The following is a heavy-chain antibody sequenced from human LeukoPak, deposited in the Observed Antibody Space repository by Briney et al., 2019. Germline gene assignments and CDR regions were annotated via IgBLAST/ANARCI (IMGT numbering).Heavy chain of an antibody. Sequence: GGSLRLSCAASGFTFDDYAMHWVRQAPGKGLEWVSGISWNSGSIGYADSVKGRFTISRDNAKNSLYLQMNSLRAEDTALYYCAKGARVRGLLGAPLDYWGQGTLVTVSS. V-gene: IGHV3-9*01. CDR1: GFTFDDYA. J-gene: IGHJ4*02. CDR3: AKGARVRGLLGAPLDY. D-gene: IGHD3-10*01. CDR2: ISWNSGSI.